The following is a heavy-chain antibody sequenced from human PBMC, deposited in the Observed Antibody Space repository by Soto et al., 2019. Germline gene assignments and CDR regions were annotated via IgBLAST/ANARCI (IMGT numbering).Heavy chain of an antibody. CDR2: ISGSGGST. CDR3: AKGGEYCSGGSCYSRFYYYYMDV. J-gene: IGHJ6*03. D-gene: IGHD2-15*01. V-gene: IGHV3-23*01. CDR1: GFTFSSYA. Sequence: GGSLRLSCAASGFTFSSYAMSWVRQAPGKGLEWVSAISGSGGSTYYADSVKGRFTISRDNSKNTLYLQMNSLRAEDTAVYYCAKGGEYCSGGSCYSRFYYYYMDVWGKGTKVTVSS.